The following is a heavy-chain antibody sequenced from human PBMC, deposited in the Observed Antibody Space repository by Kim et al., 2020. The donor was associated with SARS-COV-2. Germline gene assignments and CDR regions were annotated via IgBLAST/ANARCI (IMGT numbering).Heavy chain of an antibody. CDR2: INPDSSGK. D-gene: IGHD2-21*01. Sequence: GGSLRLSCTTSGFTFSTSWMMWVRRAPGTGLQCVASINPDSSGKDYGDSVKSRFTVSRDNAKNSLFLQLRNLRDEDTAVYYCATSVDEGLRNLGLGTHVTVSS. J-gene: IGHJ4*02. CDR3: ATSVDEGLRN. CDR1: GFTFSTSW. V-gene: IGHV3-7*03.